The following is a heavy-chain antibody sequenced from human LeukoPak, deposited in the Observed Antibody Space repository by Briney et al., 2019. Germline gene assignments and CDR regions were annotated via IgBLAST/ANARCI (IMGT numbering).Heavy chain of an antibody. J-gene: IGHJ4*02. CDR3: ARARYSSSQFDY. CDR2: IYYSGST. D-gene: IGHD6-6*01. CDR1: GGSISSYY. V-gene: IGHV4-59*01. Sequence: SETLSLTCTVSGGSISSYYWSWIRQPPGKGLEWIGYIYYSGSTNYNPSLKSRVTISVDTSKNQFSLKLSSVTAADTAVYYCARARYSSSQFDYWGQGTLVTVSS.